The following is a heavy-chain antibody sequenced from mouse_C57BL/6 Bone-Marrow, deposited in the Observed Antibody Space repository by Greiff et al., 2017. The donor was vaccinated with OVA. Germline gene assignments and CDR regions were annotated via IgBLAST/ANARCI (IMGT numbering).Heavy chain of an antibody. CDR1: GYAFTNYL. CDR2: INPGSGGT. D-gene: IGHD2-4*01. J-gene: IGHJ1*03. Sequence: ESGAELVRPGTSVKVSCKASGYAFTNYLIEWVKQRPGQGLEWIGVINPGSGGTNYNEKFKGKATLTADKSSSTAYMQLSSLTSEDSAVYFCARRGYDYDGGYFDVWGTGTTVTVSS. V-gene: IGHV1-54*01. CDR3: ARRGYDYDGGYFDV.